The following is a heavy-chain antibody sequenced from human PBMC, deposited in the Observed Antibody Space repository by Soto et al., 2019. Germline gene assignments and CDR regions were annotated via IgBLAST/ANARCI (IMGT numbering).Heavy chain of an antibody. CDR3: AREQLELSGHHEGNWFDP. CDR2: IYYSGST. CDR1: GGSISSGDYY. V-gene: IGHV4-30-4*01. D-gene: IGHD1-1*01. J-gene: IGHJ5*02. Sequence: SETLSLTCTVSGGSISSGDYYWSWIRQPPGKGLEWIGYIYYSGSTYYNPSLKSRVTISVDTSKNQFSLKLSSVTAADTAVYYCAREQLELSGHHEGNWFDPWGQGTLVTVSS.